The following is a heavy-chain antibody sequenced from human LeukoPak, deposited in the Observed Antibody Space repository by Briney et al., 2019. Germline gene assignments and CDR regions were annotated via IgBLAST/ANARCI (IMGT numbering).Heavy chain of an antibody. CDR3: AADPRYYSDSGGFPHF. J-gene: IGHJ4*02. CDR2: IIPMLGTA. CDR1: GGAFSNFA. V-gene: IGHV1-69*05. D-gene: IGHD3-22*01. Sequence: SVKVSCKASGGAFSNFAINWVRQAPGQGLEWMGGIIPMLGTANYAQKFQGRVTITTDESTSTAYLELTSLRSEDTAVYYCAADPRYYSDSGGFPHFWGQGTLVTVSS.